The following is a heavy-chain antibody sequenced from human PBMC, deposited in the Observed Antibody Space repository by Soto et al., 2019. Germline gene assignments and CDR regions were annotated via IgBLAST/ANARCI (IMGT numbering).Heavy chain of an antibody. Sequence: GESLKISCKGSGYSFTNYWIGWGRQMPGKGLEWMGIIDPSDSYTNYSPSFQGHVTFSADKSISTAYLQWSSLKAPDTAMYYCARHKYSSTRSFFDYWGQGTLVTVSS. D-gene: IGHD3-10*01. CDR1: GYSFTNYW. CDR3: ARHKYSSTRSFFDY. CDR2: IDPSDSYT. J-gene: IGHJ4*02. V-gene: IGHV5-10-1*01.